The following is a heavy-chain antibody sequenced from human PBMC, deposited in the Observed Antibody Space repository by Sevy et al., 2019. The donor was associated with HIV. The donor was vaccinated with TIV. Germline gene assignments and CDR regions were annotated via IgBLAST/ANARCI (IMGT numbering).Heavy chain of an antibody. CDR2: ISYDGSNK. CDR3: AREFGSSSWTEGMDV. Sequence: GGSLRLSCAASGFSFNGYAMHWVRQAPGKGLEWLAVISYDGSNKYYADSVKGRFTISRDNSKNTLYLQMNSLRAEDTAVYYCAREFGSSSWTEGMDVWGQGTTVTVSS. J-gene: IGHJ6*02. CDR1: GFSFNGYA. V-gene: IGHV3-30*04. D-gene: IGHD6-13*01.